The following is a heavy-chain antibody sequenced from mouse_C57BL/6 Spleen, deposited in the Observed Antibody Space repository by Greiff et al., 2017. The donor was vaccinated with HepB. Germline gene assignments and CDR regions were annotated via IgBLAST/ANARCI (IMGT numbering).Heavy chain of an antibody. J-gene: IGHJ4*01. V-gene: IGHV1-64*01. CDR2: IHPNSGST. D-gene: IGHD2-14*01. Sequence: VKLQQPGAELVKPGASVKLSCKASGYTFTSYWMHWVKQRPGQGLEWIGMIHPNSGSTNYNEKFKSKATLTVDKSSSTAYMQLSSLTSEDSAVYYCAREIGYYAMDYWGQGTSVTVSS. CDR1: GYTFTSYW. CDR3: AREIGYYAMDY.